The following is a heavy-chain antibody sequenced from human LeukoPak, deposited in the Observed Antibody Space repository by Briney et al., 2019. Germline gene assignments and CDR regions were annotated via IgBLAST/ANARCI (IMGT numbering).Heavy chain of an antibody. J-gene: IGHJ3*02. CDR1: GYTFTDFP. CDR3: ARGYSSVWYGGAFDI. CDR2: ISAYNGNT. V-gene: IGHV1-18*01. D-gene: IGHD6-19*01. Sequence: ASVKVSCKASGYTFTDFPISWVRQAPGQGLEWMGWISAYNGNTNYAQKLQGRVTSTTDTSTSTAYMELRSLRSDDTAVYYCARGYSSVWYGGAFDIWGRGTMVTVSS.